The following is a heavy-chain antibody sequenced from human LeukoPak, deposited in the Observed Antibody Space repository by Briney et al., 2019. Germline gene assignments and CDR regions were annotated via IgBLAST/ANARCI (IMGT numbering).Heavy chain of an antibody. CDR1: GYTFTSHA. CDR2: INAGNGDT. CDR3: ARGGASPPANWFDP. Sequence: GASVKVSCKASGYTFTSHAIHWVRQAPGQRLEWMGWINAGNGDTKYSQEFQGRVTITRDTSASMVYMDLSSLRSEDTAVYYCARGGASPPANWFDPWGQGTLVSVSS. D-gene: IGHD1-26*01. J-gene: IGHJ5*02. V-gene: IGHV1-3*03.